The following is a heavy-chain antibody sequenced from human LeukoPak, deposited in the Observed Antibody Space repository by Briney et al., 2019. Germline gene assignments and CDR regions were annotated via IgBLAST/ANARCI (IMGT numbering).Heavy chain of an antibody. J-gene: IGHJ6*02. D-gene: IGHD6-13*01. CDR2: IKQDGSEK. Sequence: GGSLRLSCAASGFTFSSYWMSWVRQAPGKGLEWVANIKQDGSEKYYVDSVKGRFTISRDNAKNSLYLQMNSLRAEDTAVYYCARDRDSSSWYYYYGMDVWGQGTTVTVSS. CDR1: GFTFSSYW. V-gene: IGHV3-7*01. CDR3: ARDRDSSSWYYYYGMDV.